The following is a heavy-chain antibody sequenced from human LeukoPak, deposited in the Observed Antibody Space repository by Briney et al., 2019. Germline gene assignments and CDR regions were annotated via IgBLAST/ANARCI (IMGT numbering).Heavy chain of an antibody. Sequence: GGSLRLSCAASGFTFSSYEMNWVRQAPGKGLEWVSYISSSGSTIYYADSMKGRFTISRDNVKNSLYLQMNSLRAEDTAVYYCAKDLGWYFDYWGQGILVTVSS. CDR1: GFTFSSYE. J-gene: IGHJ4*02. V-gene: IGHV3-48*03. D-gene: IGHD6-19*01. CDR2: ISSSGSTI. CDR3: AKDLGWYFDY.